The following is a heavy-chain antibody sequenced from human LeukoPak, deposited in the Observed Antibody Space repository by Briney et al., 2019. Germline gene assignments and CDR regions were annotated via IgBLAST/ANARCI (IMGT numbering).Heavy chain of an antibody. J-gene: IGHJ4*02. Sequence: TGGSLRLSCAASGFSFSTCSMSWVRQAPGKGLEWVAFIRYDGSNKYYADSVKGRFTISRDNSKNTLYLQMNSLRAEDTAVYYCAKDRIAAAGTLDWGQGTLVTVSS. CDR3: AKDRIAAAGTLD. V-gene: IGHV3-30*02. CDR2: IRYDGSNK. CDR1: GFSFSTCS. D-gene: IGHD6-13*01.